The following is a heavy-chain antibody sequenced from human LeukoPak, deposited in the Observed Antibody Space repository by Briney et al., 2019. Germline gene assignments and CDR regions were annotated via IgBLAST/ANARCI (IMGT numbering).Heavy chain of an antibody. CDR2: IYYSGST. J-gene: IGHJ4*02. V-gene: IGHV4-59*08. CDR3: ARHNGDYDSSGYDY. CDR1: GGSISSYY. D-gene: IGHD3-22*01. Sequence: SETLSLTCTVSGGSISSYYWSWIRQPPGQGLEWIGYIYYSGSTNYNPSLKSRVTISVDTSKDQFSLKLSSVTAADTAVYYCARHNGDYDSSGYDYWGQGTLVTVSS.